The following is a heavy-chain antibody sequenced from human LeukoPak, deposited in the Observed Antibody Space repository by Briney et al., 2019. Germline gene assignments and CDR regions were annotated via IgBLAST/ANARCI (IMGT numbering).Heavy chain of an antibody. J-gene: IGHJ5*02. CDR2: INSDGSST. D-gene: IGHD5-18*01. CDR1: GFTFSNYW. V-gene: IGHV3-74*03. Sequence: PGGSLRLSCVASGFTFSNYWMHWVRQAPGKVPVWVSRINSDGSSTTYADSVKGRFTISRDNAKNTLYLQMNSLRAEDTAVYYCARDPHGYWWFDHWGQGTLVTVSS. CDR3: ARDPHGYWWFDH.